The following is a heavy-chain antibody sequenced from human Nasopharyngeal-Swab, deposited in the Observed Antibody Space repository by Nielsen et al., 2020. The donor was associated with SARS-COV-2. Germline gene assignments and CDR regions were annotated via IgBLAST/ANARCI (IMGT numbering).Heavy chain of an antibody. V-gene: IGHV4-31*02. Sequence: WIRQPPGKGLEWIGYIYYSGSTYYNPSLKSRVTISVDTFKNQFSLKLSSVTAADTAVYYCARGGYGSGSYHFDYWGQGTLVTVLL. CDR2: IYYSGST. D-gene: IGHD3-10*01. CDR3: ARGGYGSGSYHFDY. J-gene: IGHJ4*02.